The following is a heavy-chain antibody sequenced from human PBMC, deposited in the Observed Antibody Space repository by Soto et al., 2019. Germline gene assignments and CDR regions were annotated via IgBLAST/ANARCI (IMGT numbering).Heavy chain of an antibody. Sequence: GESLKISCKGSGYTFTRNWIGWVRQMPGKGLEWMGIIFPIDSDTRYSPSSQGQVTISADNSISTAYLQWSSLKASDTAIYYCATPGGRDFSPFDVWGKGTMVTVS. J-gene: IGHJ3*01. CDR3: ATPGGRDFSPFDV. D-gene: IGHD2-21*02. V-gene: IGHV5-51*01. CDR2: IFPIDSDT. CDR1: GYTFTRNW.